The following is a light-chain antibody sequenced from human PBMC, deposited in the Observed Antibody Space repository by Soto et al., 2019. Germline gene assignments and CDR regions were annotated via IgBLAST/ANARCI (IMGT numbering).Light chain of an antibody. J-gene: IGKJ1*01. Sequence: AIQMTQSPSSLSASVGDRVTITCRASQGIRNDLGWYQQKPGKAPKLLIYGASSLQRGVPSRFSGSGAGTDFTLTISSLQPEDFATYYCLQDYNYPRTFGQGTKVEIK. CDR1: QGIRND. V-gene: IGKV1-6*01. CDR3: LQDYNYPRT. CDR2: GAS.